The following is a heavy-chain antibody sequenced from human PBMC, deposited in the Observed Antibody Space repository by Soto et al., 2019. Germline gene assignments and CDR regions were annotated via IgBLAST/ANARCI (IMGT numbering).Heavy chain of an antibody. D-gene: IGHD6-19*01. V-gene: IGHV1-46*01. CDR2: INPSGGST. CDR1: GYTFTSYY. Sequence: ASVKVSCKASGYTFTSYYMHCVRQAPGQGLEWMGIINPSGGSTSYTQKFQGRVTMTRDTSTSTVYMELSSLRSEDTAVYYCARDRATQWLVRGYYYYYGMDVWGQGTTVTVSS. J-gene: IGHJ6*02. CDR3: ARDRATQWLVRGYYYYYGMDV.